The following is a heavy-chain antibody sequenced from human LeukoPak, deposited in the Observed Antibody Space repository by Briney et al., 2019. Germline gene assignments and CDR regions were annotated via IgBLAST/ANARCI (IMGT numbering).Heavy chain of an antibody. V-gene: IGHV5-51*01. D-gene: IGHD4-17*01. CDR1: GYSFTSYC. J-gene: IGHJ6*03. CDR3: ASRHGDPPGGYYYMDV. Sequence: GESLKIPCKGSGYSFTSYCIGWVRQMPGKGLEWMGIIYPGDSDTRYSPSFQGQVTISADKSISTAYLQWSSLKASDTAMYYCASRHGDPPGGYYYMDVWGKGITVTVSS. CDR2: IYPGDSDT.